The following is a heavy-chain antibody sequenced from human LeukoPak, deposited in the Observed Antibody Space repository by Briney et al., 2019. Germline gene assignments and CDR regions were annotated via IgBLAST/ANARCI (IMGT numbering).Heavy chain of an antibody. J-gene: IGHJ5*02. CDR1: GGSFSGYY. CDR2: INHSGST. CDR3: AVLGGSSSDYNWFDP. D-gene: IGHD6-6*01. V-gene: IGHV4-34*01. Sequence: SETLSPTCAVYGGSFSGYYWSWIRQPPGKGLEWIGEINHSGSTNYNPSLKSRATISVDTSKNQFSLKLSSVTAADTAVYYCAVLGGSSSDYNWFDPWGQGTLVTVSS.